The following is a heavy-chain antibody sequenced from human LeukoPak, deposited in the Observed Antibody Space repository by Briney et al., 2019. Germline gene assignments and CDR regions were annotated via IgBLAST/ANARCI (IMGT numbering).Heavy chain of an antibody. D-gene: IGHD6-19*01. V-gene: IGHV3-23*01. J-gene: IGHJ4*02. CDR1: GFTFSSYA. Sequence: GGSLRLSCAASGFTFSSYAMSWVRQAPGKGLEWVSAISGSGGSTYYADSVKGRFTISRDNSKNTLYLQMNSLRAEDTAVYYCAKDRASYSSGWPAFDYWGQGTLVTVSS. CDR2: ISGSGGST. CDR3: AKDRASYSSGWPAFDY.